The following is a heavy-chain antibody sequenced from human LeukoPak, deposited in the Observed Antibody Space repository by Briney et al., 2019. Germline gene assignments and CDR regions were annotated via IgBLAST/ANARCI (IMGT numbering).Heavy chain of an antibody. D-gene: IGHD6-19*01. CDR3: ARDRGSGWYYFDY. CDR1: GFTFSSYS. V-gene: IGHV3-21*01. J-gene: IGHJ4*02. Sequence: GGSLRLSCAASGFTFSSYSMNWVRQAPGKGLEWVSSISSSSNYIYYADSVKGRFTISRDNAKNSLYLQMNSLRAEDTAVYYCARDRGSGWYYFDYWGQGTLVTVSS. CDR2: ISSSSNYI.